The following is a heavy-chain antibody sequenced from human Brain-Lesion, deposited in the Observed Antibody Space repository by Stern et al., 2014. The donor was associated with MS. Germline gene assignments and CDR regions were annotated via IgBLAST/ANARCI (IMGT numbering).Heavy chain of an antibody. V-gene: IGHV4-61*02. J-gene: IGHJ6*02. CDR1: GGSISSGGYY. Sequence: VQLVQSGPGLVKPSQTLSLSCTVSGGSISSGGYYWSWIRQPAGKGLEWIGRIFNSGSTSYNPSLKGRVTISIDTSKTQFSLRLTPMTAADTAVYYCARGRVVPGFQYYATDVWGQGTTVIVSS. CDR2: IFNSGST. CDR3: ARGRVVPGFQYYATDV. D-gene: IGHD2-2*01.